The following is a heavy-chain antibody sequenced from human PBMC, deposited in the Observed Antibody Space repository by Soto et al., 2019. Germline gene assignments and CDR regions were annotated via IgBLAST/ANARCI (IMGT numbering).Heavy chain of an antibody. CDR3: ARAGCDGGSCYTLVGLRYGMDV. Sequence: QVQLVESGGGVVQPGRSLRLSCAASGFTFSSYVMHWVRQAPGKELEWVAIISYDGNNKYYADSVKGRFTISRDNSKNTLYLQMNSLRAEDTAVYYCARAGCDGGSCYTLVGLRYGMDVWGQGTTVTVSS. V-gene: IGHV3-30-3*01. CDR1: GFTFSSYV. D-gene: IGHD2-15*01. J-gene: IGHJ6*02. CDR2: ISYDGNNK.